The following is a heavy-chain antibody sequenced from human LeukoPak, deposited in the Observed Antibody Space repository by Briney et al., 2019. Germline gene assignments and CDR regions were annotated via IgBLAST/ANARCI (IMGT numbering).Heavy chain of an antibody. Sequence: ASVKVSCKASGYTFTSYYMHWVRQAPRQGLERMGIINLSGGSTSYAQTFHGRVTMTTDTSTNTVFMLQRSLRSEDTAAYYCAREECSSTSCYLIGWFDPWAQGTLVTVSS. D-gene: IGHD2-2*01. CDR2: INLSGGST. V-gene: IGHV1-46*03. J-gene: IGHJ5*02. CDR1: GYTFTSYY. CDR3: AREECSSTSCYLIGWFDP.